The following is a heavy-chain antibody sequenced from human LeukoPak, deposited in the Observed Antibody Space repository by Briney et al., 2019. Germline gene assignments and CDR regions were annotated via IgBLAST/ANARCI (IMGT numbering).Heavy chain of an antibody. V-gene: IGHV3-9*01. D-gene: IGHD1-26*01. CDR1: GFTFDDYA. J-gene: IGHJ4*02. Sequence: GGSLRLSCAASGFTFDDYAMHWVRQAPGKGLEWVSGISWNSGSIGYADSVKGRFTISRDNAKNSLYLQMNSLRAEDTALYYCAKPRIKWELLPRFDYWGQGTLVTVSS. CDR2: ISWNSGSI. CDR3: AKPRIKWELLPRFDY.